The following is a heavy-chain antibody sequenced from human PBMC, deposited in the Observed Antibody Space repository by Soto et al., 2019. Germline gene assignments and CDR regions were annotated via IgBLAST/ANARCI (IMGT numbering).Heavy chain of an antibody. Sequence: QVRLRQSGPGLVRPSETLSLTCSVSGYLISSGYYWGWVRQTPGKGLEWLGTIDYSGRTYKNPSLKSRVRASVDLSKNQFSLNLRSVTAADTAVYFCARDLSSGYDSYYFHYWGQGTLVTVSS. J-gene: IGHJ4*02. CDR1: GYLISSGYY. V-gene: IGHV4-38-2*02. CDR2: IDYSGRT. CDR3: ARDLSSGYDSYYFHY. D-gene: IGHD3-22*01.